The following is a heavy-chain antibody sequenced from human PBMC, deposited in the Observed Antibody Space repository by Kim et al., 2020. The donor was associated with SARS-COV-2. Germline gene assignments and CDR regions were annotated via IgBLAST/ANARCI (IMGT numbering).Heavy chain of an antibody. J-gene: IGHJ4*02. CDR1: GFTFTNYA. D-gene: IGHD2-8*01. CDR2: ISATGGNT. CDR3: ARRYCNNVGCQHFDY. Sequence: GGSLRLSCAASGFTFTNYAMTWVRQALGKGLEWVSVISATGGNTFYADSVKGRFTISRDNSKNALYLQMNSLRAEDTAVYYCARRYCNNVGCQHFDYWGQGALVTVSS. V-gene: IGHV3-23*01.